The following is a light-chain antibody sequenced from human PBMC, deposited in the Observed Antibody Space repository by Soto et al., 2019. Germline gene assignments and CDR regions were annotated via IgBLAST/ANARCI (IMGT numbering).Light chain of an antibody. Sequence: QYALHQPAAVSGSPGQSITISCTGTSSDVGAYSYVSWYQQHPGKAPKLIIYDVSDRPSGISNRFSGSKSDNTASLTISGLQAEEDAEYYCSSYTSSRNYVFGTGTNVTVL. CDR3: SSYTSSRNYV. CDR1: SSDVGAYSY. J-gene: IGLJ1*01. CDR2: DVS. V-gene: IGLV2-14*01.